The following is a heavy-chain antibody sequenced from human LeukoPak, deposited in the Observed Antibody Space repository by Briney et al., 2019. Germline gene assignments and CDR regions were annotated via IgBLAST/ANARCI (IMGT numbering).Heavy chain of an antibody. Sequence: GGSLRLSCAASGFTFSSYAMHWVRQAPGKGLEWVAVISYDGSNKYYADSVKGRFTISRDNSKNTLYLQMNSLRAEETAVYYCARDGPATTVTTLAFDIWGQGTMVTVSS. D-gene: IGHD4-17*01. V-gene: IGHV3-30*04. CDR3: ARDGPATTVTTLAFDI. CDR1: GFTFSSYA. J-gene: IGHJ3*02. CDR2: ISYDGSNK.